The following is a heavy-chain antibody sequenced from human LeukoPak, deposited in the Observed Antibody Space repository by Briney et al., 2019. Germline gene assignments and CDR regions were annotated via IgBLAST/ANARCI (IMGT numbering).Heavy chain of an antibody. D-gene: IGHD1-1*01. J-gene: IGHJ4*02. CDR1: GGSISSYY. CDR3: ARHQGGTTYDY. CDR2: IYYSGST. V-gene: IGHV4-59*08. Sequence: PSETLSLTCTVSGGSISSYYWSWIRQPPGKGLEWIGYIYYSGSTNYNPSLKSRVTISVDTSKNQFSLKLSSVTAADTAVYYCARHQGGTTYDYWGQGTLVTVSS.